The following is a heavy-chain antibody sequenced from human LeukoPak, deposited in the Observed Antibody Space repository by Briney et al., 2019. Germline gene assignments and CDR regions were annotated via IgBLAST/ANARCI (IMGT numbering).Heavy chain of an antibody. V-gene: IGHV3-21*01. CDR3: ARYCSGGSCYRTEIDY. CDR1: GYTFSSYS. J-gene: IGHJ4*02. D-gene: IGHD2-15*01. Sequence: KTGGSLRLSCAASGYTFSSYSMNWVRQAPGKGLEWVSSISSSSSYIYYADSVKGRFTISRDNAKNSLYLQMNSLRAEDTAVYYCARYCSGGSCYRTEIDYWGQGTLVTVSS. CDR2: ISSSSSYI.